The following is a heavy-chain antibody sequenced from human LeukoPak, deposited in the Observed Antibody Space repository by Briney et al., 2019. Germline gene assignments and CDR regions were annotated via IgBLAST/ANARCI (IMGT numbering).Heavy chain of an antibody. CDR1: GVTFDDYA. CDR2: ISWNSGSI. J-gene: IGHJ4*02. Sequence: GGSLRLSCAASGVTFDDYAMHWVRQAPGKGLEWVSGISWNSGSIGYADSVKGRFTISRDNAKNSLYLQMNSLRAEDTALYYCAKDLPYCSGGSCGYYFDYWGQGTLVTVSS. CDR3: AKDLPYCSGGSCGYYFDY. D-gene: IGHD2-15*01. V-gene: IGHV3-9*01.